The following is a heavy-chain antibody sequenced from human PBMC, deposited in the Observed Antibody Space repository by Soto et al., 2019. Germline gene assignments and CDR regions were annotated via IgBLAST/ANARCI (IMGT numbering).Heavy chain of an antibody. V-gene: IGHV4-34*01. J-gene: IGHJ4*02. D-gene: IGHD2-15*01. CDR3: AGRYCTGGSCYRP. CDR1: GGSFSGYY. Sequence: QVQLQQWGAGLLKPSETLSLTCAISGGSFSGYYWSWIRQPPGKGLEWIGEINHDGITNYNPSLKSRVTISLDTSQNQFSLKLTSVTAADTAVYYCAGRYCTGGSCYRPWGQGTLVTVSS. CDR2: INHDGIT.